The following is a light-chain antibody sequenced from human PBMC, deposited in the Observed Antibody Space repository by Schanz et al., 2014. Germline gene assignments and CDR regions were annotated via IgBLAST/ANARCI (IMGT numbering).Light chain of an antibody. CDR2: GAS. CDR1: QSISGN. CDR3: QQYGSSPCT. J-gene: IGKJ2*02. V-gene: IGKV3-20*01. Sequence: EIVMTQSPATLSVSPGERATLSCRASQSISGNLAWYQQKPGQAPRLLIYGASARATGIPDRFSGSGSGTDFTLTISRLEPEDFAVYYCQQYGSSPCTFGQGTKLEIK.